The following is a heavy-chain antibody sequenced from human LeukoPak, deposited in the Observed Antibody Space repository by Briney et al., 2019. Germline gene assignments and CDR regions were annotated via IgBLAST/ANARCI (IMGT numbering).Heavy chain of an antibody. CDR2: ISYDGSNK. J-gene: IGHJ3*02. CDR1: GFTFSSYG. CDR3: ARVVTVGALIDAFDI. V-gene: IGHV3-30*03. Sequence: GGTLRLSCAASGFTFSSYGMSWVRQAPGKGLEWVAVISYDGSNKYYADSVKGRFTISRDNSKNTLYLQMNSLRAEDTAVYYCARVVTVGALIDAFDIWGQGTMVTVSS. D-gene: IGHD1-26*01.